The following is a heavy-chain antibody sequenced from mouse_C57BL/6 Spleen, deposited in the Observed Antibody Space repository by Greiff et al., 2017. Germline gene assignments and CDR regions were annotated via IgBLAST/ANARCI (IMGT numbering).Heavy chain of an antibody. CDR2: INPNNGGT. D-gene: IGHD4-1*01. CDR3: ARRTGTSHFDY. V-gene: IGHV1-18*01. CDR1: GYTFTDYN. J-gene: IGHJ2*01. Sequence: VQLKESGPELVKPGASVKIPCKASGYTFTDYNMDWVKQSHGKSLEWIGDINPNNGGTIYNQKFKGKATLTVDKSSSTAYMELRSLTSEDTAVYYCARRTGTSHFDYWGQGTTLTVSS.